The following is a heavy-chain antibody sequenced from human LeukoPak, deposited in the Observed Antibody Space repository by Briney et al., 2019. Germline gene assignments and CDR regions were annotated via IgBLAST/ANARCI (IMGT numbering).Heavy chain of an antibody. J-gene: IGHJ5*02. V-gene: IGHV1-2*02. D-gene: IGHD2-15*01. CDR2: INPNSGGT. CDR1: GYTCTGYY. Sequence: ASVKVSCKASGYTCTGYYMHWVRQAPGQGLEWMGWINPNSGGTNYAQKFQGRVTMTRDTSISTAYMELSRLRSDDTAVYYCATGHCSGGSCYLNWFDPWGQGTLVTVSS. CDR3: ATGHCSGGSCYLNWFDP.